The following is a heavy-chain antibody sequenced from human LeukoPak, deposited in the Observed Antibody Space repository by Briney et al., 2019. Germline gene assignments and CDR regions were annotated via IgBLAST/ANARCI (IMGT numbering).Heavy chain of an antibody. V-gene: IGHV4-34*01. CDR3: ARGRVRGSGSYSDY. J-gene: IGHJ4*02. CDR2: INHSGST. D-gene: IGHD3-10*01. CDR1: GGSFSGYY. Sequence: LETLSLTCAVYGGSFSGYYWSWIRQPPGKGLEWIGEINHSGSTNYNPSLKSRVTISVDTSKNQFSLKLSSVTAADTAVYYCARGRVRGSGSYSDYWGQGTLVTVSS.